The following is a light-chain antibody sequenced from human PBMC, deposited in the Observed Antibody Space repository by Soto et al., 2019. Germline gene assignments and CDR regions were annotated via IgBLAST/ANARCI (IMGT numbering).Light chain of an antibody. J-gene: IGKJ4*01. Sequence: QLTQSPCSLSASVGDRVTITCRASQGISSYLAWYQQKPGKAPKLLIYAASTLKSEVPSKFSGSGSWTNFTLTISSLQPEDFATYYCQQLNSYPQPIFGAGTKVEIK. CDR2: AAS. V-gene: IGKV1-9*01. CDR3: QQLNSYPQPI. CDR1: QGISSY.